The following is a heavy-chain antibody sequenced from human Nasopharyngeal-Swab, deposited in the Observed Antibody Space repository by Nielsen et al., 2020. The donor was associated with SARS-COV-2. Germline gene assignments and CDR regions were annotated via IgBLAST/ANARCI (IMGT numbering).Heavy chain of an antibody. CDR1: GGSISSYS. Sequence: SETLSLTCTVSGGSISSYSWSWIRQPPGKGLDWIGYIYYSGSTNYNPSLKSRVTISADTSKNQFSLKLSSVTAADTAVYYCARTQRYYDGSGYYYYYMDVWGKGTTVTVSS. J-gene: IGHJ6*03. CDR3: ARTQRYYDGSGYYYYYMDV. CDR2: IYYSGST. D-gene: IGHD3-22*01. V-gene: IGHV4-59*01.